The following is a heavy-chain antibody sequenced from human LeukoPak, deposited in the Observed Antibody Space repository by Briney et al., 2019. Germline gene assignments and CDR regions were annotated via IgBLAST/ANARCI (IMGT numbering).Heavy chain of an antibody. D-gene: IGHD6-13*01. J-gene: IGHJ4*02. CDR1: GGSISTNY. V-gene: IGHV4-59*08. CDR2: VYYSGST. Sequence: PSETLSLTCTVSGGSISTNYWSWIRQPPGKGLEWIGYVYYSGSTNYNPSLKSRVTISVDTSKNQFSLKLSSVTAADTAVYYCARRPEYSSSYDYWGQGTLVTVSS. CDR3: ARRPEYSSSYDY.